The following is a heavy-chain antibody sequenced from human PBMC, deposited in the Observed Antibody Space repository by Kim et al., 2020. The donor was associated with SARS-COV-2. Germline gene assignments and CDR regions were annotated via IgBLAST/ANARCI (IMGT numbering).Heavy chain of an antibody. D-gene: IGHD2-2*01. V-gene: IGHV1-69*13. J-gene: IGHJ6*02. Sequence: SVKVSCKASGDTFSSYAISWVRQAPGQGLEWMGGIIPIFGTANYAQKFQGRVTMTADESTSTAYMELSSLRSEDTAVYYCARGGIVVVPAAPTRRDGMDVWGQGTTVTVSS. CDR2: IIPIFGTA. CDR3: ARGGIVVVPAAPTRRDGMDV. CDR1: GDTFSSYA.